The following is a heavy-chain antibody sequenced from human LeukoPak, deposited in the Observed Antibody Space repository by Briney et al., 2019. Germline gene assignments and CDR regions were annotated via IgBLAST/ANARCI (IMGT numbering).Heavy chain of an antibody. CDR2: INHSGST. CDR1: GGSFSGYY. J-gene: IGHJ5*02. CDR3: ARIPRGGSYYPMFDP. Sequence: SETLSLTCAAYGGSFSGYYWSWIRQPPGKGLEWIGEINHSGSTNYNPSLKSRVTISVDTSKNQFSLKLSSVTAADTAVYYCARIPRGGSYYPMFDPWGQGTLVTVSS. D-gene: IGHD1-26*01. V-gene: IGHV4-34*01.